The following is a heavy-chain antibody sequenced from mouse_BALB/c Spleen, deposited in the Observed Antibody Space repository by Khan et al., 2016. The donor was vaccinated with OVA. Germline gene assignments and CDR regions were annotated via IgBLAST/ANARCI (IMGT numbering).Heavy chain of an antibody. CDR1: GYTFTDYV. J-gene: IGHJ3*01. V-gene: IGHV1-77*01. CDR3: ARGGYSVFAY. CDR2: NYPGSGST. Sequence: QVQLQQSGPELVKPGASVKMSCKASGYTFTDYVINWVKQRTGQGLEWIGDNYPGSGSTYYNEKFKGKAKLTADKSSNTAYMQLSRLTFEDSAVYFCARGGYSVFAYWGQGTLVTVSA. D-gene: IGHD1-1*01.